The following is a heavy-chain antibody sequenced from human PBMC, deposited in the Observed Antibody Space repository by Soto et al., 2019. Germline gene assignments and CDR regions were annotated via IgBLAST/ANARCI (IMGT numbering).Heavy chain of an antibody. J-gene: IGHJ6*02. Sequence: QVRLVESGGGVVQPGRSLRLSCAASGFSFSSYGMHWVGQAPGKGLEWVAVIWHDGSKKYYADSVKGRLIISRDNSKNTLYVQIHSLRAEDTAVYFCARGSIVAAEYGMDVWGQGTTVTVS. CDR3: ARGSIVAAEYGMDV. V-gene: IGHV3-33*01. D-gene: IGHD6-13*01. CDR1: GFSFSSYG. CDR2: IWHDGSKK.